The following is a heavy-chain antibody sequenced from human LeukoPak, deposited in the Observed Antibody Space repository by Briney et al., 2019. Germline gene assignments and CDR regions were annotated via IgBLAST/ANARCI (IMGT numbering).Heavy chain of an antibody. D-gene: IGHD3-22*01. CDR1: GGTFSSYA. J-gene: IGHJ4*02. V-gene: IGHV1-69*04. Sequence: ASVKVSCKASGGTFSSYAISWVRQAPGQGLEWMGRIIPILGIANYAQKFQGRVTITADKSTSTAYMELSSLRAEDTAVYYCAKDHPHFKYYYDSSVKGDYWGQGTLVTVSS. CDR3: AKDHPHFKYYYDSSVKGDY. CDR2: IIPILGIA.